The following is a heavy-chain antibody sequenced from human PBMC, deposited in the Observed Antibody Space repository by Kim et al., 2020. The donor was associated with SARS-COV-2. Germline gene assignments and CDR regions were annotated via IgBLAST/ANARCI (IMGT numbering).Heavy chain of an antibody. J-gene: IGHJ6*02. CDR2: ISSSSSTI. CDR1: GFTFSSYS. D-gene: IGHD1-26*01. Sequence: GGSLRLSCAASGFTFSSYSMNWVRQAPGKGLEWVSYISSSSSTIYYADSVKGRFTISRDNAKNSLYLQMNSLRDEDTAVYYCARDGWELHGLGGYYYYGMDVWGQGTTVTVSS. V-gene: IGHV3-48*02. CDR3: ARDGWELHGLGGYYYYGMDV.